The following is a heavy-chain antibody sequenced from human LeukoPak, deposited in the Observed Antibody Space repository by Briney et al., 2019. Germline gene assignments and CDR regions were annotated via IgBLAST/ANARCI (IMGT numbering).Heavy chain of an antibody. CDR1: GFTFSSHA. D-gene: IGHD1-26*01. V-gene: IGHV3-23*01. Sequence: GGSLRFSCAASGFTFSSHAMNWVRQAPGKGLEWVSAIGGSGGSTYYADSVKGRFTISRDNSKNTLYLQMNSLRAEDTAVYYCAKRVVGAKFDYWGQGTLVTVSS. CDR3: AKRVVGAKFDY. CDR2: IGGSGGST. J-gene: IGHJ4*02.